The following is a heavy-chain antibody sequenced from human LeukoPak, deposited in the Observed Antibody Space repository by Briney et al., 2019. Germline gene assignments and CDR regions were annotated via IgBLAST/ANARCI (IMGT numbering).Heavy chain of an antibody. J-gene: IGHJ4*02. CDR1: GGSISSSSYY. D-gene: IGHD3-9*01. CDR3: ATYDILTGYLGYFDC. V-gene: IGHV4-39*07. CDR2: IYYSGST. Sequence: SETLSLTCTVSGGSISSSSYYWGWIRQPPGKGLEWIGSIYYSGSTYYNPSLKSRVTISVDTSKNQFSLKLSSVTAADTAVYYCATYDILTGYLGYFDCWGQGTLVTVSS.